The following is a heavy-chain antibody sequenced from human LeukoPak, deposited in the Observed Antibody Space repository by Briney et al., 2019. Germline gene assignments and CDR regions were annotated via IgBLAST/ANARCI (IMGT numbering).Heavy chain of an antibody. J-gene: IGHJ4*02. CDR3: ARGYRTFDD. CDR2: IKQDGSEK. V-gene: IGHV3-7*03. Sequence: PGGSLRLSCAASGFTFSSYGMSWVRQAPGKGLEWVANIKQDGSEKYYVDSVKGRFTISRDNAKNSLYLQMNSLRADDTAVCYCARGYRTFDDWGQGTLVTVSS. D-gene: IGHD5-18*01. CDR1: GFTFSSYG.